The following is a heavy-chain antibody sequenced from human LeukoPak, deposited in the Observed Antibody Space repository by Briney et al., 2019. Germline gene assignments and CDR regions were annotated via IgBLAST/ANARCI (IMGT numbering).Heavy chain of an antibody. J-gene: IGHJ5*02. Sequence: SETLSLTCTVSGYSISSGYYWGWIRRPPGKGLEWIGRIYHSGSTYYNPSLKSRVTISVDTSKNQFSLKLSSVTAADTAVYYCARVCDLRFLAWLFKEEWFDPWGQGTLVTVSS. CDR1: GYSISSGYY. V-gene: IGHV4-38-2*02. CDR3: ARVCDLRFLAWLFKEEWFDP. CDR2: IYHSGST. D-gene: IGHD3-3*01.